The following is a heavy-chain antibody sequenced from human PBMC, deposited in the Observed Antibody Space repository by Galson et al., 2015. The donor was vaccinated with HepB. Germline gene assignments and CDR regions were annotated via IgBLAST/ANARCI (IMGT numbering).Heavy chain of an antibody. D-gene: IGHD3-22*01. CDR2: INPSGDTT. Sequence: SVKVSCKASGYTFTKYYMHWVRQAPGQGLEWMGVINPSGDTTTYAQKFQDRITMTRDTSTSTVYMELSSLRSEDTAVYYCAVGYESSGAAGFDSFDFWGQGTMFIVSS. CDR1: GYTFTKYY. CDR3: AVGYESSGAAGFDSFDF. J-gene: IGHJ3*01. V-gene: IGHV1-46*03.